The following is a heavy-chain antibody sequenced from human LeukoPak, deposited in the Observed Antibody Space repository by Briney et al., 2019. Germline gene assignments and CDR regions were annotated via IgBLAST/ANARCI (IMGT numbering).Heavy chain of an antibody. CDR2: INHSGST. D-gene: IGHD3-9*01. V-gene: IGHV4-34*01. Sequence: PSETLSLTCAVYGGSFSGYYCSWIRQPPGKGLEWIGEINHSGSTNYNPSLKSRVTISVDTSKNQFSLKLSSVTAADTAVYYCARGPNILTGYFGWFDPWGQGTLVTVSS. J-gene: IGHJ5*02. CDR3: ARGPNILTGYFGWFDP. CDR1: GGSFSGYY.